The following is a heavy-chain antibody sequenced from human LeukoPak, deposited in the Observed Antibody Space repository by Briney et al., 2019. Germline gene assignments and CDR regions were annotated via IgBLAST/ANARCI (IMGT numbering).Heavy chain of an antibody. D-gene: IGHD3-9*01. CDR2: IYYSGST. CDR3: ARVGRYYDILTGYYNKPFDY. CDR1: GGSISSYY. V-gene: IGHV4-59*12. J-gene: IGHJ4*02. Sequence: SETLSLTCTVSGGSISSYYWSWIRQPPGKGLEWIGYIYYSGSTYYNPSLKSRVTISVDTSKNQFSLKLSSVTAADTAVYYCARVGRYYDILTGYYNKPFDYWGQGTLVTVSS.